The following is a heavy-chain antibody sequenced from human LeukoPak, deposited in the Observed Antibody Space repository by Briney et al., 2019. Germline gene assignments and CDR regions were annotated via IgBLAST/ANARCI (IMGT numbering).Heavy chain of an antibody. Sequence: SETLSLTCTVSGGSISNYYWGWIRQPPGKRLEWIASIYYDGSTYYNPSLKSRVTMSVDTSDNKFSLKLTSVTAADTAVSYCARHLAPFYYDTSFDYWGQGTLVTVSS. CDR2: IYYDGST. J-gene: IGHJ4*02. CDR3: ARHLAPFYYDTSFDY. CDR1: GGSISNYY. V-gene: IGHV4-39*01. D-gene: IGHD3-22*01.